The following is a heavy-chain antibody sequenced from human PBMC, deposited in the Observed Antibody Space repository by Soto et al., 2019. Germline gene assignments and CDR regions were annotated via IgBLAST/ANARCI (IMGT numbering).Heavy chain of an antibody. CDR1: GDTFTNYD. CDR2: MNPNSGNT. Sequence: QVQLVQSGAEVKKPGASVKVSCKASGDTFTNYDIKWVRQATGQGLEWMGWMNPNSGNTGYAQKFQGRVTMTRNTSISTAYMGLGSLRSEDTAGYYCARGRNGMDVWGQGTTVTVSS. J-gene: IGHJ6*02. V-gene: IGHV1-8*01. CDR3: ARGRNGMDV.